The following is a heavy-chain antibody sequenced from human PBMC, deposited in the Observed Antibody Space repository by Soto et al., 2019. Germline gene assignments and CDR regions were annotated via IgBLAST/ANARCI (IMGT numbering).Heavy chain of an antibody. D-gene: IGHD4-17*01. CDR1: GYTFTSYG. Sequence: ASVKVSCKASGYTFTSYGISWVRQAPGQGLEWMGWISAYNGNTNYAQKLQGRVTMTTDTSTSTAYMELRSLRSDDTAVYYCGRDQGPDYGDYAGPFDYWGQGTLVTVSS. V-gene: IGHV1-18*01. J-gene: IGHJ4*02. CDR3: GRDQGPDYGDYAGPFDY. CDR2: ISAYNGNT.